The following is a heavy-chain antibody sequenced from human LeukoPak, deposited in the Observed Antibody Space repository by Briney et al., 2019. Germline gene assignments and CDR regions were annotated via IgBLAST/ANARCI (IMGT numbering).Heavy chain of an antibody. V-gene: IGHV3-23*01. CDR3: AKKRDAFDI. Sequence: GGSLRLSCAASGFTFSSYAMTWVRQAPGKGLEWVSAISGGGGSTYYADSVKGRFTISRDNSRNTLYLQMNSLRAEDTAMYYCAKKRDAFDIWGQGTVVAVSS. J-gene: IGHJ3*02. CDR1: GFTFSSYA. CDR2: ISGGGGST. D-gene: IGHD5-24*01.